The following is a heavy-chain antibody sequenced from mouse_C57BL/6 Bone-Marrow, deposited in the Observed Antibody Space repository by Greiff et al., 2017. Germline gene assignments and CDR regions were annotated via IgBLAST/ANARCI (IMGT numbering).Heavy chain of an antibody. Sequence: VQLQQSGAELARPGASVKLSCKASGYTFTSYGISWVKQRTGQGLEWIGEIYPRSGNTYYNEKFKGKATLTADKSASTAYMELRSLTSEDSAVYFCARSGRGYAMDYWGQGTSVTVSS. D-gene: IGHD3-1*01. J-gene: IGHJ4*01. CDR1: GYTFTSYG. CDR3: ARSGRGYAMDY. V-gene: IGHV1-81*01. CDR2: IYPRSGNT.